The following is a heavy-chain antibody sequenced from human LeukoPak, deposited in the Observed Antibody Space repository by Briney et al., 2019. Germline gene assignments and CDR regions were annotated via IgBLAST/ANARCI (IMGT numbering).Heavy chain of an antibody. Sequence: ASVKVSCKASGYTFINYSVQWVRQAPGQGLEWMGIINPSRGSTSYPQKFQGRVTMTRDTSTSTVYMELSSLTSEDTAVYYCARDSEVRGVNLLWYWGQGTLVTVSS. V-gene: IGHV1-46*01. CDR2: INPSRGST. CDR1: GYTFINYS. J-gene: IGHJ4*02. D-gene: IGHD3-10*01. CDR3: ARDSEVRGVNLLWY.